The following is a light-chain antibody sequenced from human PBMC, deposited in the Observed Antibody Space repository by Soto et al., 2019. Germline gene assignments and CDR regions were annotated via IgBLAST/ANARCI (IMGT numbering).Light chain of an antibody. CDR1: SGFVGSFSL. Sequence: QSALAHPGSVSWSPGHSNAISCTGTSGFVGSFSLVSWYQQHPGKAPKAMTSEGHRRPSGVPDRFSGSTSVNSASLTISGLQADEEADYYCCLYIGANNYVFGTGTKVTVL. CDR2: EGH. V-gene: IGLV2-23*01. J-gene: IGLJ1*01. CDR3: CLYIGANNYV.